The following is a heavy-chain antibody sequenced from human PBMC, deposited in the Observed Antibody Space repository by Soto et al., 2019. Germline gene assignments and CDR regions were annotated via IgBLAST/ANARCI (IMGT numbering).Heavy chain of an antibody. CDR2: IYPGDSDT. D-gene: IGHD3-22*01. Sequence: GESLKFCYKCSGYSFTSHWIGWVRQMPGKGLEWMGIIYPGDSDTRFSPSFQGQVTISADKSISSAYLQWSSLKASDTAMYDCARHSTMIDGAFDIWGQGTMVTVSS. CDR3: ARHSTMIDGAFDI. V-gene: IGHV5-51*01. J-gene: IGHJ3*02. CDR1: GYSFTSHW.